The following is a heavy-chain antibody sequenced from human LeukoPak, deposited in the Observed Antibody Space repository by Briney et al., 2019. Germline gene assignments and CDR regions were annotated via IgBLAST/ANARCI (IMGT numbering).Heavy chain of an antibody. CDR1: GFTFSSYS. CDR2: ISSSSSYI. Sequence: GGSLRLSCAASGFTFSSYSMNWVRQAPGKGLEWVSSISSSSSYIYYADSVKGRFTISRDNAKNSLYLQMNSLRAEDTAVYYCARSPFGGVIVIGDYWGQGTLVTVSS. V-gene: IGHV3-21*01. CDR3: ARSPFGGVIVIGDY. J-gene: IGHJ4*02. D-gene: IGHD3-16*02.